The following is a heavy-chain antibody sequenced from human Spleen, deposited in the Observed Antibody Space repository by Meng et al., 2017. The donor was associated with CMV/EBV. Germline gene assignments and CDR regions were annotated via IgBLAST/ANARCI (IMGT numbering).Heavy chain of an antibody. Sequence: SVEVSCKASGYTFTSYYMHWVRQAPGQVLEWMGIINPSGGSTSYAQKFQGRVTMTRDTSTSTVYMELSSLRSEDTAVYYCASAYDFSWKVPDYWGQGTLVTVSS. CDR3: ASAYDFSWKVPDY. CDR2: INPSGGST. J-gene: IGHJ4*02. CDR1: GYTFTSYY. D-gene: IGHD3-3*01. V-gene: IGHV1-46*01.